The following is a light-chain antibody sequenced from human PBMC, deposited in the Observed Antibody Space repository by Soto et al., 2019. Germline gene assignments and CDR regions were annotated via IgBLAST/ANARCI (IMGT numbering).Light chain of an antibody. CDR1: SSDVGGYNY. V-gene: IGLV2-14*01. J-gene: IGLJ2*01. CDR3: SSYTSSSIVV. CDR2: DVS. Sequence: QSALTQPASVSGSPGQSITISCTGTSSDVGGYNYVSWYQQHPGKAPKLMIYDVSNRPSGVSNRFSGSKSGNTASLTISGLQAGDEADYYCSSYTSSSIVVFGGGTKLTVL.